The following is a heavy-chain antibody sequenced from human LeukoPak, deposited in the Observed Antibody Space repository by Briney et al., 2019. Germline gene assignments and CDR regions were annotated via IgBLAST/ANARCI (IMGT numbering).Heavy chain of an antibody. CDR3: ARKAEWLRNNWFDP. V-gene: IGHV4-39*07. D-gene: IGHD5-12*01. CDR1: GGSISSTSYY. J-gene: IGHJ5*02. CDR2: IYYSGST. Sequence: SETLSLTCTVSGGSISSTSYYWGWIRQPPGKGLEWIGSIYYSGSTYYNPSLKSRVTISVDTSKNQFSLKLSSVTAADTAVYYCARKAEWLRNNWFDPWGQGTLVTVSS.